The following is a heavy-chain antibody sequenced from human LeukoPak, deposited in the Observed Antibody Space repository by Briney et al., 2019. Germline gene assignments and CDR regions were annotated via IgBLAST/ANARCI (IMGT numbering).Heavy chain of an antibody. CDR3: ARAVGATLYFDY. J-gene: IGHJ4*02. CDR2: ISSSSSYI. D-gene: IGHD1-26*01. V-gene: IGHV3-21*01. Sequence: GGSLRLSCAASGFTFSSYSMNWVRQAPGKGLKWVSSISSSSSYIYYADSVKGRFTISRDNAKNSLYLQMNSLRAEDTAVYYCARAVGATLYFDYWGQGTLVTVSS. CDR1: GFTFSSYS.